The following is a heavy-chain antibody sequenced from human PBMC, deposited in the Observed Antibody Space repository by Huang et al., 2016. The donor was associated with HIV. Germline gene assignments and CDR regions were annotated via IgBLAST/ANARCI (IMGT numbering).Heavy chain of an antibody. CDR2: INTYNGNT. Sequence: QVHLVQSGVDVKKPGASVKVSCKASDSTFTKYGVSWVRQAPGQGLEWMGWINTYNGNTNYAQKFQGRVTMTTEKSTNTAYMELGSLRYDDTAVYYCARDRVPAVRYYYGMDVWGQGTTVTVTS. V-gene: IGHV1-18*04. CDR1: DSTFTKYG. D-gene: IGHD3-16*02. CDR3: ARDRVPAVRYYYGMDV. J-gene: IGHJ6*02.